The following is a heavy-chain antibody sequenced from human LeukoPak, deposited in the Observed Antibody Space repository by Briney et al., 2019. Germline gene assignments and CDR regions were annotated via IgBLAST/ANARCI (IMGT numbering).Heavy chain of an antibody. V-gene: IGHV1-69*13. CDR2: VIPIFGTA. J-gene: IGHJ5*02. CDR3: ARDCLYYYDSSGYYSAWFDP. D-gene: IGHD3-22*01. CDR1: GGTFSSYA. Sequence: ASVKASCKASGGTFSSYAISWVRQAPGQGLEWMGGVIPIFGTANYAQKFQGRVTITADESTSTAYMELSSLRSEDTAVYYCARDCLYYYDSSGYYSAWFDPWGQGTLVTVSS.